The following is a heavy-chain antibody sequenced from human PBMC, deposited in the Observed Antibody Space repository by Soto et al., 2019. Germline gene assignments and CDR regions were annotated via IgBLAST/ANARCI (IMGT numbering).Heavy chain of an antibody. J-gene: IGHJ4*02. CDR2: INTDGSIT. CDR1: GLIFSNYK. CDR3: ARDTNGLHY. V-gene: IGHV3-74*01. D-gene: IGHD2-8*01. Sequence: EVQLVESGGGLVQPGGSLRLSCAASGLIFSNYKMHWVRQAPGKGLVWVSRINTDGSITDYADSVKGRFTVSRDNAKNTMYLQMNSLTADDTAVYYCARDTNGLHYWGQGTLVNVSS.